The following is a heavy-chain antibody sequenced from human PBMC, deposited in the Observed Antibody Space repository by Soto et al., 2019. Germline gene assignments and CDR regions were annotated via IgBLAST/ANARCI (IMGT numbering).Heavy chain of an antibody. CDR3: GRAKSIFGIVTDVYDI. D-gene: IGHD3-3*01. CDR2: IIPVHNIT. V-gene: IGHV1-69*04. CDR1: GGSFSGYV. J-gene: IGHJ3*02. Sequence: QVQLVQSGAEVKKPGSSVKVSCMTSGGSFSGYVFTWVRQAPGQGLEWMGRIIPVHNITNYAESLQGRVTISADTPSSTTYMELSTLRSNDTAVYFCGRAKSIFGIVTDVYDIWGQGTMVFVSS.